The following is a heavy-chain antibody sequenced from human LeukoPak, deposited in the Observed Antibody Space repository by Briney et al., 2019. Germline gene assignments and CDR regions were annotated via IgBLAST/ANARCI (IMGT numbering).Heavy chain of an antibody. V-gene: IGHV3-74*01. Sequence: SGGSLRLSCAASGFTFSSYWMHWVRQAPGKGLVWVSRINSDGSSTSYADSVKGRFTISRDNAKNTLYLQMNSLRAEDTAVYYCARADRSGSLAYWGQGTLVTVSS. CDR3: ARADRSGSLAY. CDR2: INSDGSST. D-gene: IGHD1-26*01. CDR1: GFTFSSYW. J-gene: IGHJ4*02.